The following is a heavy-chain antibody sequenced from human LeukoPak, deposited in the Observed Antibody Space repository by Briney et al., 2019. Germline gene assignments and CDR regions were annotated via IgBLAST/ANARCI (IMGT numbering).Heavy chain of an antibody. CDR3: AREFFYGSGGDWFDP. V-gene: IGHV4-59*12. CDR2: ILYSGST. D-gene: IGHD3-10*01. J-gene: IGHJ5*02. CDR1: GGSFSSYY. Sequence: SETLSLTCTVSGGSFSSYYWSWIRQPPGKGLEWIGNILYSGSTNYTPSLKSRVTISVDTSKNQFSLKLSSVTATDTAVYYCAREFFYGSGGDWFDPWGQGTLVTVSS.